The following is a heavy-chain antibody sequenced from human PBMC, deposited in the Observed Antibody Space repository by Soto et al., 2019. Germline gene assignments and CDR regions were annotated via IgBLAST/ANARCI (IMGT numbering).Heavy chain of an antibody. Sequence: ASVKVSCKASGYTFTSYGISWVRQAPGQGLEWMGWISAYNGNTNYAQKLQGRVTMTTDTSTSTAYMELRSLRSDDTAVYYCARVNAFGGSYPSYFDYWGQGTLVTVSS. CDR2: ISAYNGNT. J-gene: IGHJ4*02. D-gene: IGHD1-26*01. CDR3: ARVNAFGGSYPSYFDY. CDR1: GYTFTSYG. V-gene: IGHV1-18*01.